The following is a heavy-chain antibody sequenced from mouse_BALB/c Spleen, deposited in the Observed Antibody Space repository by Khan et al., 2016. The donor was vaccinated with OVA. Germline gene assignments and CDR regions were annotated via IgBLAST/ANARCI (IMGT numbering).Heavy chain of an antibody. V-gene: IGHV5-6-5*01. J-gene: IGHJ3*01. CDR3: ARDYWFTY. Sequence: EVQGVESGGGLVKPGGSLKFSCAASGFTFSNYAMSWVRQTPEKRLEWVASISSGGSTYYPDSVKGRVTISRDNARNILYLQMSSLRSEDTAMYYCARDYWFTYWGQGTLVTVSA. CDR2: ISSGGST. CDR1: GFTFSNYA.